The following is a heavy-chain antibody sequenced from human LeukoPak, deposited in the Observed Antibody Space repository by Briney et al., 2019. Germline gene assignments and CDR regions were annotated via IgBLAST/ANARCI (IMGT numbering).Heavy chain of an antibody. CDR1: GFTFSSYA. V-gene: IGHV3-30-3*01. J-gene: IGHJ4*02. Sequence: PGRSLRLSCAASGFTFSSYAMHWVRQAPGKGLEWVAVISYDGSNKYYADSVKGRFTISRDNSKNTLYLQMNSLRAEDTAVYYCARDKGSYPFDYWGQGTLVNVSS. CDR2: ISYDGSNK. D-gene: IGHD1-26*01. CDR3: ARDKGSYPFDY.